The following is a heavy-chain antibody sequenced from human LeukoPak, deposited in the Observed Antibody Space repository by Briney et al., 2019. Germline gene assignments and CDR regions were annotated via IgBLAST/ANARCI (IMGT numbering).Heavy chain of an antibody. CDR2: IYFSET. J-gene: IGHJ3*02. V-gene: IGHV4-39*01. CDR3: ASPSKLVISRGGFDI. CDR1: GGSSSDTTYY. Sequence: SETLSLTCTVSGGSSSDTTYYWTWIRQPPGKGLEWIASIYFSETKYNPSLKSRVTISGDTSKNRFSLKLSSVTAADTAVYYCASPSKLVISRGGFDIWGQGTVVTVSA. D-gene: IGHD3-22*01.